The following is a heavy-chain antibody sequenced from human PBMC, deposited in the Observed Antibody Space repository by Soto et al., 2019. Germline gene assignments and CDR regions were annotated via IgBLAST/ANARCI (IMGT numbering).Heavy chain of an antibody. CDR3: ARSSMVPVDYFDF. CDR2: FHESGGT. J-gene: IGHJ4*02. Sequence: PSEPLSPTCTVSADALQHPYWAWIRHTLGKGLGWIEVFHESGGTNYSPAVRGPVSMSLDTSKNLFSLKMNSVTAADTAVYYCARSSMVPVDYFDFWGQGTGVT. CDR1: ADALQHPY. V-gene: IGHV4-59*11. D-gene: IGHD3-10*01.